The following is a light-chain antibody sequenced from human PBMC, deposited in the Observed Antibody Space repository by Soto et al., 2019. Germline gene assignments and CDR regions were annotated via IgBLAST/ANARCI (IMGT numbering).Light chain of an antibody. J-gene: IGLJ3*02. CDR2: DNN. CDR1: SSNIANNF. V-gene: IGLV1-51*01. Sequence: QSVLPQPPSVSAAPGQKVTVSCSGTSSNIANNFVSWYQQLPGTAPKLLIYDNNKRASGIPDRFSGSKSGTSATLGITGLQTGDEADYYCGTWDTSLSAWVFGGGTKVTVL. CDR3: GTWDTSLSAWV.